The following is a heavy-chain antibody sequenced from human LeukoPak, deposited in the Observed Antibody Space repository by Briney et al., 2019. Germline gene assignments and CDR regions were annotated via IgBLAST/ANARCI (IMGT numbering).Heavy chain of an antibody. Sequence: SETLSLTCAVYGGSFSGYYWSWIRQPPGKGLEWIGEINHSGSTNYNPSLKSRVTMSVDTSKNQLSLKLSSVTAADTAVYYCARGVVAAAGRTFDFWGQGTLVTVSS. V-gene: IGHV4-34*01. J-gene: IGHJ4*02. CDR2: INHSGST. CDR1: GGSFSGYY. CDR3: ARGVVAAAGRTFDF. D-gene: IGHD6-13*01.